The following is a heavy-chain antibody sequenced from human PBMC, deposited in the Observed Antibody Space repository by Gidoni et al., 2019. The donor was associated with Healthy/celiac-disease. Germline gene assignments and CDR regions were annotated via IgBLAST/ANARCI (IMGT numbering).Heavy chain of an antibody. CDR1: GFTFSSYD. V-gene: IGHV3-13*01. Sequence: EVQLVESGGGLVQHGGSLRISCAASGFTFSSYDMHWVRQATGKGLECVSAIGTAGDTYYPGSVKGRFTISRENAKNSLYLQMNSLRAGDTAVYYCARAGLLYWYFDLWGRGTLVTVSS. CDR3: ARAGLLYWYFDL. J-gene: IGHJ2*01. CDR2: IGTAGDT. D-gene: IGHD6-19*01.